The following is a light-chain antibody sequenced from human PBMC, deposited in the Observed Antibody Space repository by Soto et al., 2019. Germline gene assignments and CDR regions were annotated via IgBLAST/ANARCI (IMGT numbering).Light chain of an antibody. J-gene: IGKJ5*01. Sequence: DIQMTQSPSSLSASVGDRVTITCRASQSISKYLIWYQQKPGKAPKFLIYATSILQSGVPSRFSGSGSGTDFTLSISCLQPEDFATYYCQQNRSNPRTFGPGTRLDI. CDR2: ATS. V-gene: IGKV1-39*01. CDR1: QSISKY. CDR3: QQNRSNPRT.